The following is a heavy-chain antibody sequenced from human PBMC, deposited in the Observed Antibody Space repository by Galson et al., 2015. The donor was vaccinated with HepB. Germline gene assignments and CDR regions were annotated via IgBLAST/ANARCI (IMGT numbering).Heavy chain of an antibody. CDR2: ISGGAGDT. CDR3: GKCTSRSGCFRLHLEY. D-gene: IGHD6-25*01. J-gene: IGHJ4*02. Sequence: SLRLSCAASGFIFSKYAMNWVRQAPGKGLEWVSIISGGAGDTYSKYAASVKGRFAISRDNSKNILYLEMNSLRDEDTAVYYCGKCTSRSGCFRLHLEYWGQGTLVTVSS. V-gene: IGHV3-23*01. CDR1: GFIFSKYA.